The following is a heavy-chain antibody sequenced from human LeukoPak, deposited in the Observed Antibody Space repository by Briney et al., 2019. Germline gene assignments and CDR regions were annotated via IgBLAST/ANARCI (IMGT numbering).Heavy chain of an antibody. V-gene: IGHV3-23*01. CDR1: GFTLSTYA. CDR3: AKAPVTSCRGAYCYPFDS. J-gene: IGHJ4*02. Sequence: GRSLRLSCAASGFTLSTYAMSWVRQTPGKGLEWVAATSSSDAGTYHADSVRGRFTISRDNSKNTLYLQMNSLRAEDAAVYFCAKAPVTSCRGAYCYPFDSWGQGTLVTVSS. CDR2: TSSSDAGT. D-gene: IGHD2-21*01.